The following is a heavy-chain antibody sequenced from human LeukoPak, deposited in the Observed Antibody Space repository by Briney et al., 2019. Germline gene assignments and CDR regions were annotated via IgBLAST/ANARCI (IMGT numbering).Heavy chain of an antibody. CDR1: GGSIRSYY. V-gene: IGHV4-59*01. Sequence: KPSETLSLTCTVSGGSIRSYYWSLIRQTPGKGLEWIGYIDYSGSTNYNPSLKSRVTISVDTSKNQFSLKLSSVTAADTAIYYCARDLFGGGTNYFDYWGQGTLVTVSS. CDR3: ARDLFGGGTNYFDY. D-gene: IGHD1-26*01. J-gene: IGHJ4*02. CDR2: IDYSGST.